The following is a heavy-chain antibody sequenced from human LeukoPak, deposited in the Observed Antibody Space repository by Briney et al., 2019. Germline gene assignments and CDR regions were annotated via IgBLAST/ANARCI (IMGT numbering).Heavy chain of an antibody. CDR1: GGSISSYY. J-gene: IGHJ4*02. Sequence: PSETLSLTCTVSGGSISSYYWSWIRQPPGKGLEWIGYIYTSGSTNYNPSLKSRVTISVDTSKNQFSLKLSSVTAADTAVYYCARNLWFGELYLWGQGTLVTVSS. V-gene: IGHV4-4*09. CDR3: ARNLWFGELYL. D-gene: IGHD3-10*01. CDR2: IYTSGST.